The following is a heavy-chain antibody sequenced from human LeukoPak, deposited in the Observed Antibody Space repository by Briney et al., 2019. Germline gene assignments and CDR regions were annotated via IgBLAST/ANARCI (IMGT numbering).Heavy chain of an antibody. V-gene: IGHV3-48*04. CDR3: ARGIPQSSTYDS. J-gene: IGHJ4*02. Sequence: GGSLRLSCAGSGFSFSRYTMSWVRQAPGKGLECVSYISETSDAIEYADSVKGRFTISRDNAKNALYLQMDSLRAEDTAVYYCARGIPQSSTYDSWGQGTLVTVSS. CDR2: ISETSDAI. D-gene: IGHD6-6*01. CDR1: GFSFSRYT.